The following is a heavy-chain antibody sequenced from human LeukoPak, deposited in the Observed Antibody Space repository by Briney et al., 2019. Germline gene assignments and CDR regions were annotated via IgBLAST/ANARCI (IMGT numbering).Heavy chain of an antibody. V-gene: IGHV4-4*07. CDR2: IYTSGTT. CDR3: ARASSGTYYYFDP. CDR1: GCSISIYY. D-gene: IGHD1-26*01. Sequence: SETLSLTCTVSGCSISIYYWNLIRQPAGQGLQCLGRIYTSGTTTYNPSLKTRVIMSVETSKNQFSLKLISVTPAHTAVYYCARASSGTYYYFDPWGQGTLVTVSS. J-gene: IGHJ4*02.